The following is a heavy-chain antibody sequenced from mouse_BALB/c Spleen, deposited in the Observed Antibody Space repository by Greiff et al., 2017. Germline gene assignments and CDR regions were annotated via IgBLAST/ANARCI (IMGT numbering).Heavy chain of an antibody. CDR1: GFTFSSFG. V-gene: IGHV5-17*02. CDR3: ARSRTSTNWGPGVFAY. CDR2: ISSGSSTI. J-gene: IGHJ3*01. Sequence: EVKLVESGGGLVQPGGSRKLSCAASGFTFSSFGMHWVRQAPEKGLEWVAYISSGSSTIYYADTVKGRFTISRDNPKNTLFLQMTSLRSEDTAMYYCARSRTSTNWGPGVFAYWGQGTLVTVSA. D-gene: IGHD4-1*02.